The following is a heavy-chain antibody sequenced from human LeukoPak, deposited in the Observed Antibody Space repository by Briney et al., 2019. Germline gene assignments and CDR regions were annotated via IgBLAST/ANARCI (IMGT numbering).Heavy chain of an antibody. CDR2: ISAYNGNT. Sequence: ASVKVSCKASGYTFTSYGISWVRQAPGQGLEWMGWISAYNGNTNYAQKLQGRVTMTTDTSTSTAYMELRSLRSDDTAVYYCATDIAADNWFDPWGQGTLVTVSS. V-gene: IGHV1-18*01. CDR3: ATDIAADNWFDP. CDR1: GYTFTSYG. J-gene: IGHJ5*02. D-gene: IGHD6-13*01.